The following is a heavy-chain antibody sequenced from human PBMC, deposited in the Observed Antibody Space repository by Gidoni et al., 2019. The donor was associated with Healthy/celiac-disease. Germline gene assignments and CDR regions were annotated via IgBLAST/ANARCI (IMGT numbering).Heavy chain of an antibody. CDR3: ARHRGSSSWYWFDWFDP. CDR2: IDPSDSYT. CDR1: GYSFTSSW. Sequence: EVQLVQSGAEVKKPGESLRISCKGSGYSFTSSWISWVRQMPGKGLEWMGRIDPSDSYTNYSPSFQGHVTISADKSISTAYLQWSSLKASDTAMYYCARHRGSSSWYWFDWFDPWGQGTLVTVSS. V-gene: IGHV5-10-1*03. D-gene: IGHD6-13*01. J-gene: IGHJ5*02.